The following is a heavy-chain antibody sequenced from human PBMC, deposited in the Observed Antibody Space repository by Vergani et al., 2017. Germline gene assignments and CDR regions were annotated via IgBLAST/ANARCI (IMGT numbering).Heavy chain of an antibody. J-gene: IGHJ4*02. D-gene: IGHD1-7*01. CDR1: GFTVSSNY. V-gene: IGHV3-66*01. CDR3: AKMRHNWNSDDAD. Sequence: EVQLVESGGGLVQPGGSLRLSCAASGFTVSSNYMSWVRQAPGKGLEWVSVIYSGGSTYYADSVKGRFSISRENSKNTLYLQMNSLRAEDTAIYYCAKMRHNWNSDDADWGQGTLVTVSS. CDR2: IYSGGST.